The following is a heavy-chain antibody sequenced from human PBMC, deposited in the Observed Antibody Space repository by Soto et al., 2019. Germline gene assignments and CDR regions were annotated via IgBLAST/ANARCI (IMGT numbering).Heavy chain of an antibody. CDR3: ARHDYCSSTSCLIHYYYGMDV. V-gene: IGHV5-51*01. D-gene: IGHD2-2*01. J-gene: IGHJ6*02. CDR1: GYSFTSYW. Sequence: PGESLKISCKGSGYSFTSYWIGWVRQMPGKGLECMGIIYPGDSDTRYSPSFQGQVTISADKSISTAYLQWSSLKASDTAMYYCARHDYCSSTSCLIHYYYGMDVWGQGATVTVSS. CDR2: IYPGDSDT.